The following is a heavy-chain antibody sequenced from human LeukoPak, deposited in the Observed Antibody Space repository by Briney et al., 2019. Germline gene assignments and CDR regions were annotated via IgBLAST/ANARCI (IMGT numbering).Heavy chain of an antibody. CDR3: ATDFGDGPWFDP. D-gene: IGHD2-21*02. CDR1: GFILSSSD. CDR2: IRYDGSDE. V-gene: IGHV3-30*02. J-gene: IGHJ5*02. Sequence: GGSLRLSCAPSGFILSSSDMHWVRQAPGKGLAWVSFIRYDGSDECYADSVKGRFTISRDHSKNTLYLQMNSLGAEDTAVYYCATDFGDGPWFDPWGQGTLVTVSS.